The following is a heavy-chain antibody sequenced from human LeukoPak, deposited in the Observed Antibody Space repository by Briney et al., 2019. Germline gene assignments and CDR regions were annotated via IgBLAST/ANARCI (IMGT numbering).Heavy chain of an antibody. CDR2: INPNSGGT. J-gene: IGHJ5*02. CDR1: GYTFTDYY. CDR3: ARGYCSGGTCYLVENWLDP. V-gene: IGHV1-2*06. Sequence: ASVKVSCKASGYTFTDYYMHWVRQAPGQGLELMGRINPNSGGTNYAQKFQGRVTMTRDTSISTAYMELSRLRSDDTAVYYCARGYCSGGTCYLVENWLDPWGQGTLVTVSS. D-gene: IGHD2-15*01.